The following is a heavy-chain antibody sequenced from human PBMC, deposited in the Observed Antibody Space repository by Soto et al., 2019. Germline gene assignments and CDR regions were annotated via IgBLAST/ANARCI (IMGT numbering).Heavy chain of an antibody. J-gene: IGHJ4*02. CDR2: IIPIFGTA. D-gene: IGHD1-20*01. CDR3: ARDVTGTATRYFDY. CDR1: GGTFSSYA. Sequence: ASVKVSCKASGGTFSSYAISWVRQAPGQGLEWMGGIIPIFGTANYAQKFQGRVTITADESTSTAYTELSSLRSEDTAVYYCARDVTGTATRYFDYWGQGTLVTVSS. V-gene: IGHV1-69*13.